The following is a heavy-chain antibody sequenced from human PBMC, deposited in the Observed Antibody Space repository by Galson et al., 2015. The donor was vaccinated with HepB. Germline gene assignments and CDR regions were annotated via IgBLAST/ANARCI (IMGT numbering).Heavy chain of an antibody. J-gene: IGHJ6*02. CDR2: ISAGSTTV. Sequence: SLRLSCAASGVTIPSYSMNWVRKAPGKGLEWLAYISAGSTTVYYAASVGGRFTIPRDNAKNFLYLHMNSLRGEDTAAYYCARNPASYDYFNMDVWGHGTTVTVSS. V-gene: IGHV3-48*01. CDR1: GVTIPSYS. CDR3: ARNPASYDYFNMDV.